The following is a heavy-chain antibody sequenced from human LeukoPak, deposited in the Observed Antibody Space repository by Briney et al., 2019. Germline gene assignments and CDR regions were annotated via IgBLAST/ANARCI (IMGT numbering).Heavy chain of an antibody. J-gene: IGHJ4*02. D-gene: IGHD4-23*01. CDR3: ARGSYGGNYLDS. CDR1: GLTFSDSW. Sequence: GGSLRLSCSASGLTFSDSWMNWVRQAPGRGLEWVSYISTGGGTIYYADSVTGRFTISRDNAKNSLYLQMNSLRGEDTAVYYCARGSYGGNYLDSWGQGTLVIVSS. V-gene: IGHV3-48*04. CDR2: ISTGGGTI.